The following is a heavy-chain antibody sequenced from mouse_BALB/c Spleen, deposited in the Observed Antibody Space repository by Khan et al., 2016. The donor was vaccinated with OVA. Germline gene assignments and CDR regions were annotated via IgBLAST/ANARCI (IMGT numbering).Heavy chain of an antibody. Sequence: DVHLVESGGTLVKPGGSLKLSCAASGFTFSSYAMSWVRQTPEKRLEWVATISSGGTYTYYPDSVKGRFTISRDNAKNTLYLQMSSLRSEDTAMYYCVRDYYGSSYEDYWGQGTTLTVSS. CDR2: ISSGGTYT. D-gene: IGHD1-1*01. J-gene: IGHJ2*01. V-gene: IGHV5-9-3*01. CDR1: GFTFSSYA. CDR3: VRDYYGSSYEDY.